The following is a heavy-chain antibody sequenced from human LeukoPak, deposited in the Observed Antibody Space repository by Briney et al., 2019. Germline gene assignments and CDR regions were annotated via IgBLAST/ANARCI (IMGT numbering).Heavy chain of an antibody. CDR1: VGSISSYY. Sequence: SETLSLTCTVSVGSISSYYWSWIRQPPGKGLEWIGYIYYSGSTNYNPSLKSRVTLSVDTSKSQFSLKVNSVTAADTAVYYYAAVRCSGGSCHSDYWGQGTLVTVSS. J-gene: IGHJ4*02. V-gene: IGHV4-59*01. D-gene: IGHD2-15*01. CDR3: AAVRCSGGSCHSDY. CDR2: IYYSGST.